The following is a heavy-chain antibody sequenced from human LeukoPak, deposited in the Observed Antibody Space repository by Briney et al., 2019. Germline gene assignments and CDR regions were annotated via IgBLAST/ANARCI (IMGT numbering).Heavy chain of an antibody. CDR2: IHAGGSDP. D-gene: IGHD3-22*01. J-gene: IGHJ4*02. Sequence: PGGSLRLSCAASGFTFSTSPMGWVRQAPGKGLEWVSSIHAGGSDPFYADSVQGRFTISRDNSKNTLSLQLNSLRAVDTAVYFCAKGGHHYNPFFYCGQGTLVTVSS. CDR3: AKGGHHYNPFFY. V-gene: IGHV3-23*01. CDR1: GFTFSTSP.